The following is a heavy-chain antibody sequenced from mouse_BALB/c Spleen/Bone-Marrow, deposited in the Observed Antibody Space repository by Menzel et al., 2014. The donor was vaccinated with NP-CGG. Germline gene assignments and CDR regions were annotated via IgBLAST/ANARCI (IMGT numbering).Heavy chain of an antibody. D-gene: IGHD1-1*01. CDR1: GYSITSDYA. J-gene: IGHJ4*01. V-gene: IGHV3-2*02. CDR3: ARRRYYYGAMDY. CDR2: ISYSGST. Sequence: VQLQQSGPGLVKPSQSLSLTCTVTGYSITSDYAWNWIRQFPGNKLEWMGYISYSGSTSYNPSLKSRISITRDTSKIQFFLQLNSVTTEDTATYYCARRRYYYGAMDYWGQGTSVTVSS.